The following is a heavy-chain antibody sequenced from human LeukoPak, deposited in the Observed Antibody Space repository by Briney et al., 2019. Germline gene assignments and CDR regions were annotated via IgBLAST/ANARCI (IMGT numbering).Heavy chain of an antibody. CDR3: AKDSSSSWRTFDY. J-gene: IGHJ4*02. V-gene: IGHV3-9*01. CDR2: ISWNSGSI. CDR1: GFTFDDYA. D-gene: IGHD6-13*01. Sequence: GGSLRLSCAASGFTFDDYAMHWVRQAPGKGLEWVSGISWNSGSIGYADPVKGRFTISRDNAKNSLYLQMNSLRAEDTALYYCAKDSSSSWRTFDYWGQGTLVTVSS.